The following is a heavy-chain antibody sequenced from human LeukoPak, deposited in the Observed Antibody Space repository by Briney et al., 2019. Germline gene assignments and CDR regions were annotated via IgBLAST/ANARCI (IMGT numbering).Heavy chain of an antibody. D-gene: IGHD3-3*01. V-gene: IGHV3-23*01. J-gene: IGHJ4*02. CDR3: AKSVYDFWSGYYISAGGVDY. Sequence: GGSLRLSCAASGFTFSSYAMSWVRQAPGKGLEWVSAISGSGGSTYYADSVKGRFTISRDNSKNTLYLQMNSLRAEDTAVYYCAKSVYDFWSGYYISAGGVDYWGQGTLVTVSS. CDR1: GFTFSSYA. CDR2: ISGSGGST.